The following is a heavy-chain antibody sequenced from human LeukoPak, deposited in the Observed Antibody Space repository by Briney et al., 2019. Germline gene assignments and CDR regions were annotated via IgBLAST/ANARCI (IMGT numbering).Heavy chain of an antibody. CDR2: IYHRGST. Sequence: KPSETLSLTCAVSDYSMSSGYYWGWIRQPPGKGLEWIATIYHRGSTYYNPSLKSRVAISIDTSKSHFSLRLNSVTAADTAVYFCARERSSVDAAIVTWGQGTLVTVSS. CDR1: DYSMSSGYY. D-gene: IGHD5-18*01. J-gene: IGHJ4*02. V-gene: IGHV4-38-2*02. CDR3: ARERSSVDAAIVT.